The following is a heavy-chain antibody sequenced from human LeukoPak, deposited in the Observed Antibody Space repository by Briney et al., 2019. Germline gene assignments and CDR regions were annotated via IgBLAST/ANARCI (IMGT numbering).Heavy chain of an antibody. CDR3: AKEYYGSGSYYGLGEGPEDY. CDR2: ISGCGGST. J-gene: IGHJ4*02. D-gene: IGHD3-10*01. CDR1: GCTFSSYA. V-gene: IGHV3-23*01. Sequence: RGCLRLSCAASGCTFSSYAMSWVGQPAGRGREWVSAISGCGGSTYYAGSVKGRFTISRGNSKNTLYLKMNSQRAEDTAVYYCAKEYYGSGSYYGLGEGPEDYWGQGTLVTVSS.